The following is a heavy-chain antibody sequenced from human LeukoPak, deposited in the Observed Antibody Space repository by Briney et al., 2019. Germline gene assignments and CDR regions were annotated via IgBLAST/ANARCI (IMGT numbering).Heavy chain of an antibody. Sequence: GGSLRLSCAASGFTFDDYAMHWVRQAPGKGLEWVSGISWISGTIGYADSVKGRFTISRDNAKNSLYLQMNSLRAEDTALYYRAKDRVGNSRGWYDYWGQGTLVTVSS. V-gene: IGHV3-9*01. J-gene: IGHJ4*02. CDR1: GFTFDDYA. D-gene: IGHD6-19*01. CDR3: AKDRVGNSRGWYDY. CDR2: ISWISGTI.